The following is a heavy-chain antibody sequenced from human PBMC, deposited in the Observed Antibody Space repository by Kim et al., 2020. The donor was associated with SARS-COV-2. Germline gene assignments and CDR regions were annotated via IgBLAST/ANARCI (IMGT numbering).Heavy chain of an antibody. CDR2: IIPIFGTA. Sequence: SVKVSCKASGGTFSSYAISWVRQAPGQGLEWMGGIIPIFGTANYAQKFQGRVTITADESTSTAYMELSSLRSEDTAVYYCARVLWTTPIHLRGGYYSYGMDVWGQGTTVTVSS. CDR1: GGTFSSYA. V-gene: IGHV1-69*13. CDR3: ARVLWTTPIHLRGGYYSYGMDV. J-gene: IGHJ6*02. D-gene: IGHD5-18*01.